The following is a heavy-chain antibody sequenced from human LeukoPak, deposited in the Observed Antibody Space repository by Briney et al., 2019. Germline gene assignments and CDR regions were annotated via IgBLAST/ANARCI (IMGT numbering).Heavy chain of an antibody. CDR2: IYYSGST. Sequence: SETLSLTCTVSGCSISSYYWSWIRQPPGKGLEWIGYIYYSGSTNYNPSLKSRVTISVDTSKNQFSLKLSSVTAADTAVYYCARQGYYDPHAFDIWGQGTMVTVSS. V-gene: IGHV4-59*08. CDR1: GCSISSYY. CDR3: ARQGYYDPHAFDI. J-gene: IGHJ3*02. D-gene: IGHD3-22*01.